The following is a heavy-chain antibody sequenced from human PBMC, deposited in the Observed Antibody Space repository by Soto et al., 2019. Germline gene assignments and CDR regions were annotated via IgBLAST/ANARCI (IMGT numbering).Heavy chain of an antibody. CDR2: IYPGDSDT. J-gene: IGHJ3*02. V-gene: IGHV5-51*01. Sequence: GESLKISCKGSGYSFTSYWIGWVRQMPGKGLEWMGIIYPGDSDTRYSPSFQGQVTISADKSIGTAYLQWSSLKTSATATYYCARRVGTSSSRDFDIWGQGTMVTVSS. CDR3: ARRVGTSSSRDFDI. CDR1: GYSFTSYW. D-gene: IGHD6-6*01.